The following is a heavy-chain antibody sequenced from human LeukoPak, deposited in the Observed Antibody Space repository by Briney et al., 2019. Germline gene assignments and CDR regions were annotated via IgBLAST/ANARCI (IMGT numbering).Heavy chain of an antibody. CDR1: GGTFSSYA. J-gene: IGHJ4*02. D-gene: IGHD3-3*01. CDR3: ARVLRYDFWSAYYFDY. V-gene: IGHV1-18*01. Sequence: GASVKVSCKASGGTFSSYAISWVRQAPGQGLEWTAWISTYNGNTNYAQKVQGRATMTTDTSTSTAYMELRSLRSDDTAVYYCARVLRYDFWSAYYFDYWGQGTLVTVSS. CDR2: ISTYNGNT.